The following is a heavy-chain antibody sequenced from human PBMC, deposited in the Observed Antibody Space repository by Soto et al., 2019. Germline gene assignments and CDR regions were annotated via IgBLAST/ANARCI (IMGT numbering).Heavy chain of an antibody. V-gene: IGHV3-23*01. CDR2: ISGSGGST. CDR3: ARQYYDFWSGYYYYFDY. Sequence: GSLRLSCAPSGFTFNTYGMSRVPSSPGKGQEWVSAISGSGGSTYYADSVKGRFTISRDNSKNTLYLQMNSLRAEDTAVYYCARQYYDFWSGYYYYFDYWGQGTLVTGSS. CDR1: GFTFNTYG. D-gene: IGHD3-3*01. J-gene: IGHJ4*02.